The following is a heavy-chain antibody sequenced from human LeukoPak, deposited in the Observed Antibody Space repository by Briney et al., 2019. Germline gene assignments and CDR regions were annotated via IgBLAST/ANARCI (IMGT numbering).Heavy chain of an antibody. CDR2: IIPIFGTA. CDR3: ARGGYYYDSSGYYRRPFDY. CDR1: GGTFSSYA. V-gene: IGHV1-69*01. J-gene: IGHJ4*02. D-gene: IGHD3-22*01. Sequence: SVKVSCKASGGTFSSYAISWVRQAPGQGLEWMGGIIPIFGTANYAQKFQGRVTITADESTSTAYMELSSLRSEDTAVYYCARGGYYYDSSGYYRRPFDYWGQGTLVTVST.